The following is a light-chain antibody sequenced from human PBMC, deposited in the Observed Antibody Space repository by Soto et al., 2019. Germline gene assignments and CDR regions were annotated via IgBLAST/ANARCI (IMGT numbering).Light chain of an antibody. CDR1: QSVGSI. Sequence: EIVLTQSPATLSLSRGERATLSCRASQSVGSILAWYQQESGQTPRLLIYDASNRAPGIPARFGGSGSGTDFTLTISSLEPEAFAVYYCQHRSNWLGTFGPGTKVDIK. CDR3: QHRSNWLGT. CDR2: DAS. J-gene: IGKJ3*01. V-gene: IGKV3-11*01.